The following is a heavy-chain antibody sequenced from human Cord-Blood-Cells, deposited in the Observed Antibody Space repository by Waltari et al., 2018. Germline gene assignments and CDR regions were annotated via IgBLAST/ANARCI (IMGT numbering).Heavy chain of an antibody. D-gene: IGHD7-27*01. V-gene: IGHV4-39*01. J-gene: IGHJ3*02. Sequence: QLQLQESGPGLVKPSETLSLTCTVSGGSISSSSYYWGWIRQPPGKGLEWIGSIHYSGSTYYNPSLKSRVTISVDTSKNQFSLKLSSVTAADTAVYYCARMSYWGSRAFDIWGQGTMVTVSS. CDR2: IHYSGST. CDR3: ARMSYWGSRAFDI. CDR1: GGSISSSSYY.